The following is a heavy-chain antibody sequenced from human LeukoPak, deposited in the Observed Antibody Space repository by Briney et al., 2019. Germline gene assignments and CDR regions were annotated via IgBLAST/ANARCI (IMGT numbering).Heavy chain of an antibody. D-gene: IGHD4-17*01. V-gene: IGHV3-21*01. CDR1: GFTFSSYS. J-gene: IGHJ4*02. CDR2: ISSSSSYI. Sequence: SGGSLRLSCAASGFTFSSYSMNWVRQAPGKGLEWVSSISSSSSYIYYADSVKGRFTISRDNAKNSLYLQMNSLRAEDTAVYYCARENYGDYDVGDYWGQGTLVTVSP. CDR3: ARENYGDYDVGDY.